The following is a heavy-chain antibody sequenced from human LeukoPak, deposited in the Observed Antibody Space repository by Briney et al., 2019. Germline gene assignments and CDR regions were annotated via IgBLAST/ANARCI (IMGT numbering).Heavy chain of an antibody. J-gene: IGHJ4*02. Sequence: PSETLSLTCTVSGGSISRSYWSWIRQPPGKGLEWIGYIYSSGSTNYNPALKSRVTISVDTSKNQFSLKLSSVTAADTAVYYCARIFTDSSTYYSEYCGQGTLVTVSS. CDR1: GGSISRSY. V-gene: IGHV4-59*13. CDR2: IYSSGST. CDR3: ARIFTDSSTYYSEY. D-gene: IGHD3-22*01.